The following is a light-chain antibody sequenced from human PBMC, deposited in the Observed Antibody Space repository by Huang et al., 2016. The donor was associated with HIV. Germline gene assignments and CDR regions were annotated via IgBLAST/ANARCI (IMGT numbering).Light chain of an antibody. V-gene: IGKV3-11*01. Sequence: IVLTQSPATLSWYLGERVALSCRASQNVANHLAWYQPRPGQAPRLLIYDASNRVPGVPARFSGSGSGTDFTLTISSLEPEDFALYYCQQHDNWLTFGGGTKLEV. CDR3: QQHDNWLT. CDR1: QNVANH. CDR2: DAS. J-gene: IGKJ4*01.